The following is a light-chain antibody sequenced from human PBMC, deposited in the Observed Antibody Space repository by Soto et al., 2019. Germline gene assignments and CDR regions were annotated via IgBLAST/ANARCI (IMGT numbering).Light chain of an antibody. CDR2: GAS. CDR1: QSVSSD. CDR3: QQYNNWPLT. J-gene: IGKJ4*01. V-gene: IGKV3-15*01. Sequence: EIVLTQSPGILSLSPGERATLSCRASQSVSSDLAWYQQKPGQAPSLLIYGASTRATGIPVRFSGSGSGTEFTLTISSLQSEDFAVYYCQQYNNWPLTFGGGTKVDIK.